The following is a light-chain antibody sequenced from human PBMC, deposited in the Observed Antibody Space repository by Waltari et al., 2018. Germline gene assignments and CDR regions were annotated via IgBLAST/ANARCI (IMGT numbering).Light chain of an antibody. CDR3: SSYTSIKTPYVV. Sequence: QSALTQPASVSGSPGQSITIPCTGTTRDVGRYNYASWYQCPPGKAPELIIYEVTNRPSGVSDRFSGSKSGNTASLSISGLQPEDEADYYCSSYTSIKTPYVVFGGGTKVTVL. V-gene: IGLV2-14*01. J-gene: IGLJ2*01. CDR1: TRDVGRYNY. CDR2: EVT.